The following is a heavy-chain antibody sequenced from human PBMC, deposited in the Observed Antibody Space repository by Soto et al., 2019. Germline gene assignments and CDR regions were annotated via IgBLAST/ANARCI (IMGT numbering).Heavy chain of an antibody. V-gene: IGHV4-59*02. CDR3: ARDAIPPPSNWFDP. D-gene: IGHD2-2*02. Sequence: QVQLQESGPGLVKPSETLSLSCTVSGASVSDYYWSWIRQPPGKGLEWIGYIYYSGRTNSGSTNYSPSLKSRVTISVDTSRNQFSLKLRSVTAADTAVYYCARDAIPPPSNWFDPWGQGTLVTVSS. CDR1: GASVSDYY. CDR2: IYYSGRTNSGST. J-gene: IGHJ5*02.